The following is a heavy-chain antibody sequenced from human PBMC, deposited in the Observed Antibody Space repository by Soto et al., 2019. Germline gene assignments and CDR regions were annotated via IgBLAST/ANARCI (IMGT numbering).Heavy chain of an antibody. CDR2: ISGSGDST. D-gene: IGHD6-19*01. CDR3: AKDRSSGWSFDY. V-gene: IGHV3-23*01. Sequence: EVQLLESGGGLVQPGGSLRLSCAASGFTFSTYAMNWVRQAPGKGLEWVSGISGSGDSTYYADSVKGRFTVSRDNSKNTLYLQMNSLGAEDTAVFYCAKDRSSGWSFDYWGQGTLVTVSS. CDR1: GFTFSTYA. J-gene: IGHJ4*02.